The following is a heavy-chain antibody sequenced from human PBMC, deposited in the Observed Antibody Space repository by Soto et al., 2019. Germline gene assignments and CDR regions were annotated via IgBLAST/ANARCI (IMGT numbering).Heavy chain of an antibody. D-gene: IGHD3-16*01. Sequence: QVQLVQSGAEVKKPGSSVKVSCKASGGTFRSHASSWVRQAPGQGLEWRGGIIPFFKATNYAQKFQGRVTITAEDSTSTEYMDLYRLRSEDTAVYYCARDVPLNYYDGTFSYYAMDVWGQGTTVTVSS. CDR3: ARDVPLNYYDGTFSYYAMDV. J-gene: IGHJ6*02. CDR2: IIPFFKAT. CDR1: GGTFRSHA. V-gene: IGHV1-69*01.